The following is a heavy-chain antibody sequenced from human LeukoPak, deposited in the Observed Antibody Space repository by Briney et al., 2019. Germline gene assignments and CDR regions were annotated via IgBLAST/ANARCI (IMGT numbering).Heavy chain of an antibody. CDR1: GFTFSTYW. J-gene: IGHJ3*01. CDR2: MKGDGSEI. V-gene: IGHV3-7*01. D-gene: IGHD3-16*01. Sequence: GGSLRLSCAASGFTFSTYWMTWVRQAPGKGLEWVANMKGDGSEIHYVDSVKGRFTISRDNAKYSLYLQMNYLRAEDTAVYYCARPAYTAAYDLWGQGTMVTVSS. CDR3: ARPAYTAAYDL.